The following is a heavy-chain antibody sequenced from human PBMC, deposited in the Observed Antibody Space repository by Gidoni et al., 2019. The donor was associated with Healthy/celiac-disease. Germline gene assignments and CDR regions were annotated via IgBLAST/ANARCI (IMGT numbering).Heavy chain of an antibody. D-gene: IGHD3-22*01. V-gene: IGHV3-30*04. CDR2: ISYDGSNK. Sequence: QVQLVESGGGWVQPGRSLRLSCAASGFTFSSYAMHWVRQAPGEGLEWVAVISYDGSNKYYADSVKGRFTISRDNSKNTLYLQMNSLRAEDTAVYYCARDQWLLPDYWGQGTLVTVSS. CDR1: GFTFSSYA. J-gene: IGHJ4*02. CDR3: ARDQWLLPDY.